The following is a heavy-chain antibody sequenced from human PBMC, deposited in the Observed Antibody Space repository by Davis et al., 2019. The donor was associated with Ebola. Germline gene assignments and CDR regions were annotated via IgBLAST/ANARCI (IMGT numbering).Heavy chain of an antibody. J-gene: IGHJ6*02. Sequence: SLKISCAASGFTFDDYAMYWVRQAPGKGLEWVSGITWNSNRIGYADSVKGRFTISRDNAKNSLYLQMNSLRAEDTALYYCAKDPTIATSHGMDVWGQGTTVTVSS. D-gene: IGHD5-12*01. V-gene: IGHV3-9*01. CDR1: GFTFDDYA. CDR2: ITWNSNRI. CDR3: AKDPTIATSHGMDV.